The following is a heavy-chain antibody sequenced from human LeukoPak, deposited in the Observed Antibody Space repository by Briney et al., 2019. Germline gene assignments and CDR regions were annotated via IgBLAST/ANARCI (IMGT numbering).Heavy chain of an antibody. CDR2: ISYDGSNK. Sequence: GGSLRLSCAASGFTFSSYGMHWVRQAPGKGLEWVAVISYDGSNKYYADSVKGRFTISRDNSKNTLYLQMNSLRAEDTAVYYCAKLASYSSSWAPDYFDYWGQGTLVTVSS. V-gene: IGHV3-30*18. D-gene: IGHD6-13*01. J-gene: IGHJ4*02. CDR1: GFTFSSYG. CDR3: AKLASYSSSWAPDYFDY.